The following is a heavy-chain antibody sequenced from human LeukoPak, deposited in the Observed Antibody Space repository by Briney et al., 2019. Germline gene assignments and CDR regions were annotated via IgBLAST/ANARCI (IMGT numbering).Heavy chain of an antibody. V-gene: IGHV3-7*01. D-gene: IGHD4-23*01. CDR3: AISSPVATVGY. CDR1: GFTFSSYW. Sequence: PGGPLRLSCADSGFTFSSYWISWVRQAPGKGLEWVANINQDGSEKYYVDSVRGRFTISRDNAKNSLYLQMNSLRAEDTAVYYCAISSPVATVGYWGQGTLVTVSS. J-gene: IGHJ4*02. CDR2: INQDGSEK.